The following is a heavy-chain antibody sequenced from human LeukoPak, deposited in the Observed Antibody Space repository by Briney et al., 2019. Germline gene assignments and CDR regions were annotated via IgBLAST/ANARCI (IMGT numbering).Heavy chain of an antibody. CDR2: IRSDSFTT. D-gene: IGHD2-2*01. CDR1: GFDLTRHA. CDR3: AKDLVLPHYQPFDY. J-gene: IGHJ4*02. V-gene: IGHV3-23*01. Sequence: GGSLRLSCAASGFDLTRHAMSWVRQTPGKGLEWVADIRSDSFTTTYADSVKGRFTISRDNSRRTLYLQMNSLRVEDTAVYYCAKDLVLPHYQPFDYWGQGTLVTVSS.